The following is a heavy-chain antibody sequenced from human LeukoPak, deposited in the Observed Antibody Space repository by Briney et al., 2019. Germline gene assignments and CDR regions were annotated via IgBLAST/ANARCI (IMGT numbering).Heavy chain of an antibody. CDR1: GFTFSSYG. CDR3: ARVSVAGTSTYYYYGMDV. V-gene: IGHV3-33*01. D-gene: IGHD6-19*01. CDR2: IWYDGSNK. J-gene: IGHJ6*02. Sequence: PGRSLRLSCAASGFTFSSYGMHWVRQAPGKGLEWVAVIWYDGSNKYYADSVKGRFTISRDNSKNTLYLQMNSLRAEDTAVYYCARVSVAGTSTYYYYGMDVWGQGTTVTVSS.